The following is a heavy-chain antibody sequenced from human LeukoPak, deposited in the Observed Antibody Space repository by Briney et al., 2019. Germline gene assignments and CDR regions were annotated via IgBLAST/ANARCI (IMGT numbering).Heavy chain of an antibody. CDR2: INHSGTT. CDR3: ARGGLANYFDY. CDR1: GGSFSGYY. D-gene: IGHD3/OR15-3a*01. Sequence: SETLSLTCVVYGGSFSGYYWSWIRQPPGKRLEWIGEINHSGTTNYNPSLKSRVTISVDTSKNQFSLKLTSVTAADTAVYYCARGGLANYFDYWGQGTLVPVSS. V-gene: IGHV4-34*01. J-gene: IGHJ4*02.